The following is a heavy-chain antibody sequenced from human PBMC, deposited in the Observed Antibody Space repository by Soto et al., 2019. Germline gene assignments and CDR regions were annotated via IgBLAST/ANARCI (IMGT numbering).Heavy chain of an antibody. CDR2: IYYSGST. D-gene: IGHD5-18*01. Sequence: SETLSLTSTFSGGSISSGVYYWSCIRQPPGKGLEWIGYIYYSGSTYYNPSLKSRVTISVDTSKNQFSLKLSSVTAADTAVYYCARALVQLWPHYYYGMDVWGQGTTVTVSS. V-gene: IGHV4-30-4*01. J-gene: IGHJ6*02. CDR3: ARALVQLWPHYYYGMDV. CDR1: GGSISSGVYY.